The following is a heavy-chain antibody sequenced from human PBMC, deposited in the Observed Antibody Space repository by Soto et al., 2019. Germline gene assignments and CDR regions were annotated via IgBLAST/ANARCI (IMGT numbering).Heavy chain of an antibody. V-gene: IGHV3-9*01. J-gene: IGHJ6*02. D-gene: IGHD5-12*01. CDR1: GFTFDDYA. Sequence: EVQLVESGGGLVQPGRSLRLSCAASGFTFDDYAMHWVRQAPGKGLEWVSGISWNSGSIGYADSVKGRFTISRDNAKNSLYLQMNSLRAEDTALYYCAKDRGVARNLLRYYYYGMDVWGQGTTVTVSS. CDR3: AKDRGVARNLLRYYYYGMDV. CDR2: ISWNSGSI.